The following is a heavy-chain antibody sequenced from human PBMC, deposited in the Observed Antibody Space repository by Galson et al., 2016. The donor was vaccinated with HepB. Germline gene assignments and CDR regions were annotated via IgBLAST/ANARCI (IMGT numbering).Heavy chain of an antibody. V-gene: IGHV3-30*03. D-gene: IGHD2/OR15-2a*01. CDR2: DSMDGRRK. Sequence: SLRLSCAAPGFTFSNYGMHWVRQAPGKGLEWVAADSMDGRRKFYADSVKGRFTISRDNSNSMLFLQMSSLRADDTAVYYCARRHEYCPPVGCSVDYWGQGTLVSVSS. CDR1: GFTFSNYG. CDR3: ARRHEYCPPVGCSVDY. J-gene: IGHJ4*02.